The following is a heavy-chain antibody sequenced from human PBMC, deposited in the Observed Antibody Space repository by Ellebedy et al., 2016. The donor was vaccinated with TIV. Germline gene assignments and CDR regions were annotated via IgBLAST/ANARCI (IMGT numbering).Heavy chain of an antibody. CDR2: IYYSGST. CDR1: GGSISSSSYY. J-gene: IGHJ4*02. CDR3: ARSEYSSGPLTNFDY. V-gene: IGHV4-39*01. D-gene: IGHD6-19*01. Sequence: MPGGSLRLSCTVSGGSISSSSYYWGWIRQPPGKGLEWIGSIYYSGSTYYNPSLKSRVTISVDTSKNQFSLKLSSVTAADTAVYYCARSEYSSGPLTNFDYWGQGTLVTVSS.